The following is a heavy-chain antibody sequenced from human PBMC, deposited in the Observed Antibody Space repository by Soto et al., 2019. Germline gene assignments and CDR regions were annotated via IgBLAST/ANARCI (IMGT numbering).Heavy chain of an antibody. Sequence: SDTLSLTCAVSSVSISSSDLWTCVRQPPGKGLEWLGEIYHGVGANHNPSLKTRVSISLDTSKNQFSLRLTSVTPADTAVYYCARRTVGQFLELGFDPWGQGTLVTVYS. CDR1: SVSISSSDL. CDR3: ARRTVGQFLELGFDP. J-gene: IGHJ5*02. D-gene: IGHD3-3*01. CDR2: IYHGVGA. V-gene: IGHV4-4*02.